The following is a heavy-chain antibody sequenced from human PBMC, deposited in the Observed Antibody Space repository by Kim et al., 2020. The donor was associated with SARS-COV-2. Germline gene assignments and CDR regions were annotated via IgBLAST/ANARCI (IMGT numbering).Heavy chain of an antibody. D-gene: IGHD1-7*01. CDR3: ARDNWNYGVEDYYYYMDV. J-gene: IGHJ6*03. CDR2: INPNSGGT. V-gene: IGHV1-2*02. CDR1: GYTFTGYY. Sequence: ASVKVSCKASGYTFTGYYMHWVRQAPGQGLEWMGWINPNSGGTNYAQKFQGRVTMTRDTSISTAYMELSRLRSDDTAVYYCARDNWNYGVEDYYYYMDVWGKGTTVTVSS.